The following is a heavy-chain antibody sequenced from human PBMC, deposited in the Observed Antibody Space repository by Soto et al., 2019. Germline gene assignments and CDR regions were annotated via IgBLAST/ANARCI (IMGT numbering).Heavy chain of an antibody. CDR2: ISGGGGST. D-gene: IGHD6-19*01. V-gene: IGHV3-23*01. CDR3: AKDAAKRIAVAGKYGMDV. CDR1: GFSFNIFA. Sequence: GGSLRLSCAASGFSFNIFAMNWVRQAPGKGLEWVSGISGGGGSTYYADSVKGRFTISRDNSNNTLYLQMNSLRAEDTAVYYCAKDAAKRIAVAGKYGMDVWGQGTTVTVSS. J-gene: IGHJ6*02.